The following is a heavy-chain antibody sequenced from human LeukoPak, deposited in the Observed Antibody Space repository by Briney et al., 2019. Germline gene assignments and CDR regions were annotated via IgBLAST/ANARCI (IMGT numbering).Heavy chain of an antibody. D-gene: IGHD1-1*01. Sequence: KPSETLSLTCTVSGGSISSYYWSWIRQPPGKGLEWIGYIYYSGSTNYNPSLKSRVTISVDTSKNQFSLKLSSVTAADTAVYYCARDGMEGWFGPWGQGTLVTVSS. J-gene: IGHJ5*02. CDR3: ARDGMEGWFGP. CDR1: GGSISSYY. CDR2: IYYSGST. V-gene: IGHV4-59*01.